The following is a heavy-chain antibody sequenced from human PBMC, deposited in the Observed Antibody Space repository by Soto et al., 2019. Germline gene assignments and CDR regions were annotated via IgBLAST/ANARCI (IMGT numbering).Heavy chain of an antibody. CDR1: GFTFSSYG. CDR3: AKDLGSSWYYYYYGMDV. V-gene: IGHV3-30*18. Sequence: GGSLRLSCAASGFTFSSYGMHWVRQAPGKXLEWVAVISYDGSNKYYADSVKGRFTISRDNSKNTLYLQMNSLRAEDTAVYYCAKDLGSSWYYYYYGMDVWGQGTTVTVSS. CDR2: ISYDGSNK. J-gene: IGHJ6*02. D-gene: IGHD6-13*01.